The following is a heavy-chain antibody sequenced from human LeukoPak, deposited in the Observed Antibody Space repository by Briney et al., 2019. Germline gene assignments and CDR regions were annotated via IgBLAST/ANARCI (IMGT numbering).Heavy chain of an antibody. V-gene: IGHV1-2*02. Sequence: ASVKVSCKASGYTFTGYYMHWVRQAPGQGLEWMGWINPNSGGTNYAQKFQGRVTMTRDMSISTAYMELSRLRSDDTAVYYCASERYCSSTSCYADYYYGMDVWGQGTTVTVSS. D-gene: IGHD2-2*01. CDR3: ASERYCSSTSCYADYYYGMDV. J-gene: IGHJ6*02. CDR2: INPNSGGT. CDR1: GYTFTGYY.